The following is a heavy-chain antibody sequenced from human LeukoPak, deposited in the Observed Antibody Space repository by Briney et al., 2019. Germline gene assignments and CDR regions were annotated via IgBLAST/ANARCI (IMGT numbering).Heavy chain of an antibody. D-gene: IGHD3-10*01. CDR3: AKLWFGELLLDY. V-gene: IGHV3-23*01. CDR1: GFTFSSYA. J-gene: IGHJ4*02. Sequence: GGSLRLSCAASGFTFSSYAMSWVRQAPGKGLEWVSAISGSGGSTYYADSVKGRFTISKDNSKNTLYLQMNSLRAEDTAVYYCAKLWFGELLLDYWGQGTLVTVSS. CDR2: ISGSGGST.